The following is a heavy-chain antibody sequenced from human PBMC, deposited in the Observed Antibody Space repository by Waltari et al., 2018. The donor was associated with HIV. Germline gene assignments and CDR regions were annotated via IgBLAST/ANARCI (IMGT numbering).Heavy chain of an antibody. CDR1: GGTFTDYA. J-gene: IGHJ4*02. CDR3: ASGHCSGGSCYSGFDY. CDR2: IIPIFGTA. D-gene: IGHD2-15*01. V-gene: IGHV1-69*01. Sequence: QVQPLQSGAEVKTPGSSVTVACKAPGGTFTDYALSWGRQAPGQGLGWMGGIIPIFGTANYAQKFQGRVTITADESTSTAYMELSSLRSEDTAVYYCASGHCSGGSCYSGFDYWGQGTLVTVSS.